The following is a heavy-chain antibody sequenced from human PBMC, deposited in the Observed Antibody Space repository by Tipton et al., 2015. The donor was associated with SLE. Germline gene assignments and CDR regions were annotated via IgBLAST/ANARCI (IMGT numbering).Heavy chain of an antibody. Sequence: TLSLTCAVSGYSISDGYFWGWIRQPPGRGLEWIGSIFHVGVTSYNPSLKSRVTISVDTSKNQFSLNLTSVTAADTAVYYCARGVAERLGLDFWGQGSLVTVSS. J-gene: IGHJ4*02. CDR2: IFHVGVT. CDR1: GYSISDGYF. D-gene: IGHD6-19*01. CDR3: ARGVAERLGLDF. V-gene: IGHV4-38-2*01.